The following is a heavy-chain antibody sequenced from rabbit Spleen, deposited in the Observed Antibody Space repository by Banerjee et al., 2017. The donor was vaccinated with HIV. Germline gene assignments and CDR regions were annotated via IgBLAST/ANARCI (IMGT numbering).Heavy chain of an antibody. J-gene: IGHJ4*01. D-gene: IGHD1-1*01. V-gene: IGHV1S40*01. CDR3: ARDLVGVIGWNFYL. Sequence: QSLEESGGDLVKPGASLALTCTASGFSFSSSYYMCWVRQAPGKGPEWIACIDGGSSGRTYYANWAKGRFTISKTSSTTVTLQMTSLTAADTATYFCARDLVGVIGWNFYLWGPGTLVTVS. CDR1: GFSFSSSYY. CDR2: IDGGSSGRT.